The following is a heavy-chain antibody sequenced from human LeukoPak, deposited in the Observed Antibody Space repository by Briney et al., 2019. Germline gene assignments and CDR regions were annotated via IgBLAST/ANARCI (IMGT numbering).Heavy chain of an antibody. V-gene: IGHV3-30*02. CDR3: AKDRTLLARNAFDI. J-gene: IGHJ3*02. D-gene: IGHD3-10*01. CDR1: GFTFSSYG. Sequence: PGGSLRLSCAASGFTFSSYGMHWVRQAPGRGLEWVAFIRYDGSNKYYADSVKGRFTISRDDSKNTLYLQMNSLRAEDTAVYYCAKDRTLLARNAFDIWGQGTMVTVSS. CDR2: IRYDGSNK.